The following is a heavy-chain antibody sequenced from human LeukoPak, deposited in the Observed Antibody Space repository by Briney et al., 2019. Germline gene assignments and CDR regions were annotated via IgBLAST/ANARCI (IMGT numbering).Heavy chain of an antibody. J-gene: IGHJ4*02. Sequence: GESLKISCQGSGSTFTSYWIGWVRQLPGKGLEWMVIIYPGDSDTRYSPSFQGQVTISADKSISTAYLQWSSLKASDTAMYYCARQSEMATEGVDYWGQGTLVTVSS. V-gene: IGHV5-51*01. CDR1: GSTFTSYW. CDR3: ARQSEMATEGVDY. CDR2: IYPGDSDT. D-gene: IGHD5-24*01.